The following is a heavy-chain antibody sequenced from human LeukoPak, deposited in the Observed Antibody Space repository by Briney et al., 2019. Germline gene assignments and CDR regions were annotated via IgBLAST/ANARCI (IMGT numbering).Heavy chain of an antibody. Sequence: PGGSLRLSCAASGFTFSTYSMTWVRQAPGKGLEWVANIKQDGSEKYYVGSVKGRFTISRDNAKNSLYLQMNSLRAEDTAVYYCARDLGYFDPWGQGTLVTVSS. CDR2: IKQDGSEK. CDR3: ARDLGYFDP. D-gene: IGHD3-22*01. CDR1: GFTFSTYS. J-gene: IGHJ5*02. V-gene: IGHV3-7*01.